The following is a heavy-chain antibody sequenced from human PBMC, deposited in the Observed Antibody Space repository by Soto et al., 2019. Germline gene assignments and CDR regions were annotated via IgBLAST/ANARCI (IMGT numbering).Heavy chain of an antibody. CDR1: GYTFTSYG. CDR3: AREGHDYSNAYYYYGMDV. Sequence: ASVKVSCKASGYTFTSYGISWVRQAPGQGLEWMGWISAYNGNTNYAQKLQGRVTMTTDTSTSTAYMELRSLRSDDTAVYYCAREGHDYSNAYYYYGMDVWGQGTTVTAP. D-gene: IGHD4-4*01. J-gene: IGHJ6*02. CDR2: ISAYNGNT. V-gene: IGHV1-18*01.